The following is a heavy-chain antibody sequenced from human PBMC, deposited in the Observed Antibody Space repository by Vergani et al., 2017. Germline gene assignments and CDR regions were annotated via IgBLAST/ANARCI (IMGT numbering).Heavy chain of an antibody. V-gene: IGHV1-18*01. D-gene: IGHD5-18*01. J-gene: IGHJ4*02. CDR3: ARDLRQPSGLGYSYGYVDY. CDR1: GYTFTSYG. Sequence: QVQLVQSGAEVKKLGASVKVSCKASGYTFTSYGISWVRQAPGQGLEWMGWISAYNGNTNYAQKLQGRVTMTTDTSTSTAYMELRSLRSDDTAVYYCARDLRQPSGLGYSYGYVDYWGQGTLVTVSS. CDR2: ISAYNGNT.